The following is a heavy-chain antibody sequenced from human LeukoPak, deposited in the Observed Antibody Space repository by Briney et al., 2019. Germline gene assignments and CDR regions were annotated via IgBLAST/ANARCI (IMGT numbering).Heavy chain of an antibody. V-gene: IGHV3-30-3*01. D-gene: IGHD6-13*01. CDR1: GFTFSSYA. J-gene: IGHJ3*02. Sequence: PGGSLRLSCAASGFTFSSYAMHWVRQAPGKGLEWVVVISYDGSNKYYADSVKGRFTISRDNSKNTLYLQMNSLRAEDTAVYYCARVPADSSSWTGAFDIWGQGTMVTVSS. CDR3: ARVPADSSSWTGAFDI. CDR2: ISYDGSNK.